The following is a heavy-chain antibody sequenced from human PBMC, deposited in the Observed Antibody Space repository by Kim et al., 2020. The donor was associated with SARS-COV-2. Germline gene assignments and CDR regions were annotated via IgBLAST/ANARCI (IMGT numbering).Heavy chain of an antibody. CDR2: ISGSGGST. V-gene: IGHV3-23*01. D-gene: IGHD3-10*01. Sequence: GGSLRLSCAASGFTFSSYAMSWVRQAPGKGLEWVSAISGSGGSTYYADSVKGRFTISRDNSKNTLYLQMNSLRAEDTAVYYCAKDRGIWFGEPNYPMGPFDYWGQGTLVTVSS. CDR3: AKDRGIWFGEPNYPMGPFDY. CDR1: GFTFSSYA. J-gene: IGHJ4*02.